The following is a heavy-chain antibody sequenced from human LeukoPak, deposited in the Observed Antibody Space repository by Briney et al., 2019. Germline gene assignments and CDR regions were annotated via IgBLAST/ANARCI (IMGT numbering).Heavy chain of an antibody. D-gene: IGHD4-17*01. CDR1: GYTFTGYY. CDR2: INPNRGGT. Sequence: ASVKVSCKASGYTFTGYYMHWVRQAPGQGLEWMGWINPNRGGTNYAQKFQGRVTMTRDTSISTAYMELSRLRSDDTAVYYCAGTTVTISDAFDIWGQGTMVTVSS. CDR3: AGTTVTISDAFDI. V-gene: IGHV1-2*02. J-gene: IGHJ3*02.